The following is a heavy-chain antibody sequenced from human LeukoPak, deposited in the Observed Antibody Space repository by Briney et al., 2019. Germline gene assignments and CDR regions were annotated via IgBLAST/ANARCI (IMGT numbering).Heavy chain of an antibody. Sequence: GGSLRLSCAASGFTFSSYAMHWVRQAPGKGLEWVAVISYDGSNKYYADSVKGRFTISRDNSKNTLYLQMNSLRAEDTAVYYCAREKQRVEGFWSGYFQDYYYYYGMDVWGQGTTVTVSS. CDR1: GFTFSSYA. D-gene: IGHD3-3*01. CDR2: ISYDGSNK. CDR3: AREKQRVEGFWSGYFQDYYYYYGMDV. V-gene: IGHV3-30-3*01. J-gene: IGHJ6*02.